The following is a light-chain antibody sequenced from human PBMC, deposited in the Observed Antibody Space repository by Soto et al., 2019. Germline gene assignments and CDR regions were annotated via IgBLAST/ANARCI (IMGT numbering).Light chain of an antibody. CDR1: QSFSSSF. CDR2: GAS. J-gene: IGKJ1*01. CDR3: QQYGSSSWT. Sequence: DIVLTQSPGTLSLSPGERATLSCRASQSFSSSFLAWDQQKPGQAPRLLIYGASSRATGIPDRFSGSGSGTDFSLTISRLEPEDFAVYYCQQYGSSSWTFGQGTKVEIK. V-gene: IGKV3-20*01.